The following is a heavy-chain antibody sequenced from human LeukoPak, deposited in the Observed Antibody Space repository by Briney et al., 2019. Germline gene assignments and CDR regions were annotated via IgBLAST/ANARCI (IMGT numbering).Heavy chain of an antibody. CDR3: ARDSGSYSDY. CDR1: GGSFSGYY. V-gene: IGHV4-34*01. J-gene: IGHJ4*02. CDR2: INHSGST. Sequence: SETLSLTCAVYGGSFSGYYWSWIRQPPGKGLEWIGEINHSGSTNYNPSLKSRVTISVDKSKNQFSLKLSSVTAADTAVYYCARDSGSYSDYWGQGTLVTVSS. D-gene: IGHD1-26*01.